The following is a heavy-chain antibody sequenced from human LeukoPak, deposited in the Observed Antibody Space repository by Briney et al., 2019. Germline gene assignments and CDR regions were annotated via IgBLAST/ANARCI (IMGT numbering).Heavy chain of an antibody. V-gene: IGHV5-51*01. CDR2: IYPGDSDT. D-gene: IGHD5-12*01. CDR1: GYRFTSYW. Sequence: GESLKISCKGSGYRFTSYWIGWVRQMPGKGLEWMGIIYPGDSDTRYSPSFQGQVTISADKSISTAYLQWSSLKASDTAMYYCARHPPCSGYDNYFDYWGQGTLVTVSS. CDR3: ARHPPCSGYDNYFDY. J-gene: IGHJ4*02.